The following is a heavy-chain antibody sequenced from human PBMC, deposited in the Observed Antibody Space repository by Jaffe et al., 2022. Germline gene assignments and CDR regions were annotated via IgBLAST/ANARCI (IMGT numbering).Heavy chain of an antibody. CDR2: ISSSSSTI. Sequence: EVQLVESGGGLVQPGGSLRLSCAASGFTFSSYSMNWVRQAPGKGLEWVSYISSSSSTIYYADSVKGRFTISRDNAKNSLYLQMNSLRAEDTAVYYCAREGTPRRAAYYMDVWGKGTTVTVSS. D-gene: IGHD1-7*01. V-gene: IGHV3-48*01. CDR3: AREGTPRRAAYYMDV. CDR1: GFTFSSYS. J-gene: IGHJ6*03.